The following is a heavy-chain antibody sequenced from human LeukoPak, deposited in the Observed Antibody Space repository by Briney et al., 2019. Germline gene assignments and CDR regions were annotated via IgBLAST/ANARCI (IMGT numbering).Heavy chain of an antibody. D-gene: IGHD3-16*01. V-gene: IGHV4-4*07. J-gene: IGHJ4*02. CDR3: MRDGPSWGLL. CDR2: IIYTTGST. Sequence: SETLSLTCTFCGISINPYYWTWIRQPAGKGLEWIGRIIYTTGSTNYNPSLSSRVTMSVDTSKNQISLKLTYVTAADTAMYYCMRDGPSWGLLWGLGTLVTVSS. CDR1: GISINPYY.